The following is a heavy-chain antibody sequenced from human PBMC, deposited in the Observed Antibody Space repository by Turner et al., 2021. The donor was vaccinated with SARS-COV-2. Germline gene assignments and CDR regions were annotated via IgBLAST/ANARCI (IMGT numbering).Heavy chain of an antibody. Sequence: VQLVESGRGVVRPGGSRRLSCAASGLAFNFSGMHWVRQAPGKGLEWVSGISSRGKNVYYADSKSRLIISSGNDKKSMYQQMNSMRGEEKAVDYCGKVRVDESKRSDAFDIWGKGTTVTVSS. CDR3: GKVRVDESKRSDAFDI. J-gene: IGHJ6*04. CDR2: ISSRGKNV. V-gene: IGHV3-21*01. D-gene: IGHD3-3*01. CDR1: GLAFNFSG.